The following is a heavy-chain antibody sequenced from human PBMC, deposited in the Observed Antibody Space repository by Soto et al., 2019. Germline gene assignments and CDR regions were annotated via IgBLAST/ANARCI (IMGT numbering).Heavy chain of an antibody. D-gene: IGHD1-1*01. CDR2: INHSGST. V-gene: IGHV4-34*01. CDR1: GGSFSGYY. CDR3: AREHVRPRTGAMDV. Sequence: PSETLSLTCAVYGGSFSGYYWSWIRQSPGKGLEWIGEINHSGSTNYNPSLKSRVTISVDTSKNQFSLKLSSVSAADTAVYFCAREHVRPRTGAMDVWGQGTTVTVSS. J-gene: IGHJ6*02.